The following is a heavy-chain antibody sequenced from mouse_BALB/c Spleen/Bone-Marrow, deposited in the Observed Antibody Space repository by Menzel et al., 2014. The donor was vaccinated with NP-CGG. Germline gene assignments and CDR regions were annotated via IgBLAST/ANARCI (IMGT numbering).Heavy chain of an antibody. D-gene: IGHD4-1*01. CDR3: EREGLWDISYTMDY. Sequence: EVQVVESGGGSVKPGGSLKLSCAASGFTFSSYVMSWVRQSPEKRLEWVAEVSSGGDYTYYPDTVTGRLTICRDNAKNIMYLEMSSLRSEDTAIYYSEREGLWDISYTMDYWAQGTSVTVCS. CDR2: VSSGGDYT. V-gene: IGHV5-9-4*01. J-gene: IGHJ4*01. CDR1: GFTFSSYV.